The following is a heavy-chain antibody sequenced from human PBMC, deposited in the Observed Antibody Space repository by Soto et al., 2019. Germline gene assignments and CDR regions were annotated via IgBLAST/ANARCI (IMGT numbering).Heavy chain of an antibody. CDR1: GGSISSGGYS. V-gene: IGHV4-30-2*01. J-gene: IGHJ4*02. CDR2: IYDSGST. Sequence: QLQLQESGSGLVKPSQTLSLTCAVSGGSISSGGYSWSWIRQPPGKGPEWIGYIYDSGSTYYNPSLKSRVTISVARSKNQFSLKLSSVTAADTAVYYCARGWGKDTPMTAWGQGTLVTVSS. D-gene: IGHD5-18*01. CDR3: ARGWGKDTPMTA.